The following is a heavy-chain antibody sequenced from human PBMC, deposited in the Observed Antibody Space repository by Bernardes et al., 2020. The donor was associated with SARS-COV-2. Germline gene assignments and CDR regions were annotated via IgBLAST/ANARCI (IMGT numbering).Heavy chain of an antibody. Sequence: SETLSLTCTVSGGSISSSSYYWGWLLQPPGKGLEWIGSIYYSGITYYNPSLKSRVTISVDTSKNQFSLKLSSVTAADTAVYYCARARRQQLVRIGDFDYWGQGTLVTVSS. D-gene: IGHD6-13*01. J-gene: IGHJ4*02. CDR2: IYYSGIT. CDR1: GGSISSSSYY. V-gene: IGHV4-39*01. CDR3: ARARRQQLVRIGDFDY.